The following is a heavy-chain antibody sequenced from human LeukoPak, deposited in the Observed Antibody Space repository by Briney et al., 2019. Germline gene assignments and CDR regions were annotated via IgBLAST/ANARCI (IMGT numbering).Heavy chain of an antibody. J-gene: IGHJ4*02. CDR2: TYYRAKWYI. Sequence: SQTLSLTCAISGDNVSTDSAAWNWIRQSPSRGLEWLGRTYYRAKWYIGYAVSVQSRITINPDTSKNQFSLQLNSVTPEDTAVYFCARETINYFDYWGQGALVTVSS. CDR1: GDNVSTDSAA. V-gene: IGHV6-1*01. CDR3: ARETINYFDY. D-gene: IGHD4/OR15-4a*01.